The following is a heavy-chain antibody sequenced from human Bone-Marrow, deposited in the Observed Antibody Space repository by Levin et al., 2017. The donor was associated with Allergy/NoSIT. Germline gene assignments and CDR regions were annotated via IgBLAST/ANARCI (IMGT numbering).Heavy chain of an antibody. CDR3: ARDPASWAAAGGDY. J-gene: IGHJ4*02. D-gene: IGHD6-25*01. Sequence: GGSLRLSCVASGFTFRSYGMQWVRQAPGKGLEWVAVIWFDGSQKNYADSVKGRFSVSRDNSNNTLYLQMNSLRADDTATYYCARDPASWAAAGGDYWGQGTLVTVSS. CDR1: GFTFRSYG. V-gene: IGHV3-33*01. CDR2: IWFDGSQK.